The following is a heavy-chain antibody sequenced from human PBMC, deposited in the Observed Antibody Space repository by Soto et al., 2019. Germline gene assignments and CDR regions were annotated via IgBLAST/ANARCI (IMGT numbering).Heavy chain of an antibody. CDR2: ISAYNGNT. CDR1: GYTFTSYG. D-gene: IGHD5-12*01. CDR3: ARDKYCGYDYRGYYFEY. J-gene: IGHJ4*02. Sequence: ASVKVSCKASGYTFTSYGISWVRQAPGQGLEWMGWISAYNGNTNYAQKLQGRVTMTTDTSTSTAYMELRSLRSDDTAVYYCARDKYCGYDYRGYYFEYWGQGARVTVVS. V-gene: IGHV1-18*01.